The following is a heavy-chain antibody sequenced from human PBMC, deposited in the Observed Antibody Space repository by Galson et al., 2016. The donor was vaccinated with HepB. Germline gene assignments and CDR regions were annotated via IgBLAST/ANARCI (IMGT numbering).Heavy chain of an antibody. CDR1: GFTFSSYA. CDR2: ISGSGGST. CDR3: AKESDYNVHSFDY. D-gene: IGHD3-10*01. V-gene: IGHV3-23*01. Sequence: SLRLSCAASGFTFSSYAMSWVRQAPGKGLEWVSTISGSGGSTYYADSVKGRFTISRDNSKNTLYLQMNSLRAEDTAVYYCAKESDYNVHSFDYWGQGTLVTVSS. J-gene: IGHJ4*02.